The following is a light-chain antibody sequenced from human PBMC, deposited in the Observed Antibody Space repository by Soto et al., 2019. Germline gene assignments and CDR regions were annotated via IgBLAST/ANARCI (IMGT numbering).Light chain of an antibody. CDR3: QHYSTYPWP. J-gene: IGKJ1*01. V-gene: IGKV1-5*03. Sequence: DIQMTQSPSTLSASVGDRVTITCRASQSISSWVAWYQQKPGKGHKLLIYKASHLESGVPSRFSGSGSGTEFTLTSSSLQPGDFATYYCQHYSTYPWPFGHGTRVDI. CDR2: KAS. CDR1: QSISSW.